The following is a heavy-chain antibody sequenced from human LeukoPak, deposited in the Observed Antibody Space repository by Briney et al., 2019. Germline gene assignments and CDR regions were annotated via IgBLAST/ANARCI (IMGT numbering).Heavy chain of an antibody. CDR3: AKGSAAGRPYYFDY. V-gene: IGHV3-23*01. J-gene: IGHJ4*02. CDR2: IDGTGAYT. D-gene: IGHD6-25*01. Sequence: GGSLSLSCAASGFTFSSYAMSWVRQAPGKGLEWVSAIDGTGAYTWYADSVKGRFTISKDSSKTILYLQMNSLRAEDAAVYFCAKGSAAGRPYYFDYWGQGTLVTVSS. CDR1: GFTFSSYA.